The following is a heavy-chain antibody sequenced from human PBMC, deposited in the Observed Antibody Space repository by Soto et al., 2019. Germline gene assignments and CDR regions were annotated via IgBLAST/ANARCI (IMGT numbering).Heavy chain of an antibody. CDR2: IHYSGTT. CDR1: GDSINFYY. J-gene: IGHJ1*01. CDR3: ARGGRWLPED. Sequence: SETLSLTCTVSGDSINFYYWSWIRRTPGKGLEWVGNIHYSGTTKYNPSLKSRVTISVDTPKNQFSLNLSSVTAADTAVYYCARGGRWLPEDWGQGTLVPGAS. V-gene: IGHV4-59*01. D-gene: IGHD5-12*01.